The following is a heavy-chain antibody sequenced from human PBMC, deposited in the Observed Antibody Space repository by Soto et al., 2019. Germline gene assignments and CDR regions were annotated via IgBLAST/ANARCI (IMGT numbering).Heavy chain of an antibody. CDR3: ARAQPNVYCSGGGWSYPSDY. V-gene: IGHV4-59*12. CDR2: IYYSGST. J-gene: IGHJ4*02. Sequence: PSETLSLTCTVSGGSISNYYWSWIRQPPGKSLEWIGYIYYSGSTNYNPSLKSRVTISVDTSKNQFSLKLSSVTAADTAVYYCARAQPNVYCSGGGWSYPSDYWGQGTLVTVSS. D-gene: IGHD2-15*01. CDR1: GGSISNYY.